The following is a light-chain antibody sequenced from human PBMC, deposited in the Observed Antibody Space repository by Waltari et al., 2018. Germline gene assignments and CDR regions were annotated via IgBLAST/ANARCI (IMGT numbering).Light chain of an antibody. J-gene: IGLJ1*01. Sequence: QSALTQPASVSGSPGQSITISCTGTSRDVGGFNYVPWYQHHPGKAPKLMIYEVSNRPSGVSNRFSGSKSGNTASLTISGLQAEDEADYYCSSYTGSGTPYVFGSGTKVTVL. CDR1: SRDVGGFNY. CDR2: EVS. CDR3: SSYTGSGTPYV. V-gene: IGLV2-14*01.